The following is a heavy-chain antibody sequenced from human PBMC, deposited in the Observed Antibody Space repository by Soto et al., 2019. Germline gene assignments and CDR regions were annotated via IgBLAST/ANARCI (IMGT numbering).Heavy chain of an antibody. V-gene: IGHV2-5*02. Sequence: QITLKESGPTLVKPTQTLTLTCTFSGFSLSTSGVGVGWIRQPPGKALEWLALIYWDDDKRYSPSLKSRLTIPXXTXKXXVVLTMTNMDPVDTATYYCAHRRGEWLQFGYYFDYWGQGTLVTVSS. D-gene: IGHD5-12*01. CDR1: GFSLSTSGVG. CDR2: IYWDDDK. CDR3: AHRRGEWLQFGYYFDY. J-gene: IGHJ4*02.